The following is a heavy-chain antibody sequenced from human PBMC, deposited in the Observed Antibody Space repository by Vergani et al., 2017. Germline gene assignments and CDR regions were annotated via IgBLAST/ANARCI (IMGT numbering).Heavy chain of an antibody. Sequence: EVQLVESGGGLVQPGGSLRLSCAASGFTVNSHYMSWVRQAPGKGLEWVSVIYGGDNTYYADSVKGRFTISRDNYKNTLYLQMNSLRAEDTAVYYCARDYYYGSGSPDPWGQGTLVTVSS. CDR1: GFTVNSHY. J-gene: IGHJ5*02. CDR2: IYGGDNT. V-gene: IGHV3-66*02. D-gene: IGHD3-10*01. CDR3: ARDYYYGSGSPDP.